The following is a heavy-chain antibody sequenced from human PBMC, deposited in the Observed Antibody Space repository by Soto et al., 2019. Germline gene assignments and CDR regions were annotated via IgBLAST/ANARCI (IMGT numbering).Heavy chain of an antibody. CDR1: GFTFSSYA. V-gene: IGHV3-23*01. D-gene: IGHD6-13*01. Sequence: GGSLRLSCAASGFTFSSYAMSWVRQAPGKGLEWVSAISGSGGSTYYADSVKGRFTISRDNSKNTLYLQMNSLRAEDTAVYYCAKDLYSSSYYGMDVWGQGTTVTVSS. CDR2: ISGSGGST. J-gene: IGHJ6*02. CDR3: AKDLYSSSYYGMDV.